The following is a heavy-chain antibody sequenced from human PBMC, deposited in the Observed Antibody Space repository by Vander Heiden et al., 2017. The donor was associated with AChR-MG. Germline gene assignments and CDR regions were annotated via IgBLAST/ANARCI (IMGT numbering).Heavy chain of an antibody. CDR2: IYYSGST. J-gene: IGHJ3*02. D-gene: IGHD6-13*01. CDR1: GCSISSYY. V-gene: IGHV4-59*01. CDR3: ARAHISYYSSSWYTRSILAFDI. Sequence: QVQLQESGPGLVKPSETLSLTCTVSGCSISSYYWSWLRQPPGKGLEWIGYIYYSGSTNYNPSLKSRVTISVDTSKNQFSLKLSSVTAADTAVYYCARAHISYYSSSWYTRSILAFDIWGQGTMVTVSS.